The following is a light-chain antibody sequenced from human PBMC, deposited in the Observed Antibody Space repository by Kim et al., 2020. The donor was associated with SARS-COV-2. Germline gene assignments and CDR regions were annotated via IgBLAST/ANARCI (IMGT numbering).Light chain of an antibody. Sequence: PGGTVTLTCASNTGAVTSGYYPNWFQLKSGQAPRSMIHTASGRHSWTPARFSGSLLGGKAALTLSGVQPEDEAEYYCLLYYGGVWVFGGGTQLTVL. CDR1: TGAVTSGYY. CDR3: LLYYGGVWV. V-gene: IGLV7-43*01. J-gene: IGLJ3*02. CDR2: TAS.